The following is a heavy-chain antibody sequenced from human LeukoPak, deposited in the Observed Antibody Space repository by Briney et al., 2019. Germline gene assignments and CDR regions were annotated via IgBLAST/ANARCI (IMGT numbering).Heavy chain of an antibody. D-gene: IGHD1-26*01. Sequence: GGSLRLSCAASGFTLSSYGMHWVRQAPGKGLEWVAVIWYDGSNKYYADSVKGRFTISRDNSKNTLYLQMNSLRAEDTAVYYCARDLLGRATREYYFDYWGQGTLVTVSS. J-gene: IGHJ4*02. CDR3: ARDLLGRATREYYFDY. CDR2: IWYDGSNK. V-gene: IGHV3-33*01. CDR1: GFTLSSYG.